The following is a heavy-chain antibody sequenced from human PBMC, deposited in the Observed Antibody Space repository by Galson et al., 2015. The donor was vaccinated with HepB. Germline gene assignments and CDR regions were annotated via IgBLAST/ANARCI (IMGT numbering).Heavy chain of an antibody. D-gene: IGHD1-26*01. J-gene: IGHJ3*02. Sequence: SLRLSCAASGFTFSSYSMNWVRQAPGKGLEWVSYISSSSSTIYYADSVKGRFTISRDNAKNSLYLQMNSLRAEDTAVYYCARGYSGSYVRSGHDAFDIWGQGTMVTVSS. V-gene: IGHV3-48*04. CDR2: ISSSSSTI. CDR1: GFTFSSYS. CDR3: ARGYSGSYVRSGHDAFDI.